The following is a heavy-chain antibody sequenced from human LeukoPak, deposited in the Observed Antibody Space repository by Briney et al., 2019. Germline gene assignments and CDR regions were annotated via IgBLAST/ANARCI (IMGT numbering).Heavy chain of an antibody. D-gene: IGHD1-26*01. V-gene: IGHV3-48*03. J-gene: IGHJ3*02. CDR1: GFTFSSYE. Sequence: GGSLRLSCAASGFTFSSYEMNWVRQAPGKGLEWVSYISSSGGTIYYADSVKGRLTISRDDAKNSLYLQMNSLRAEDTAVYYCARDGGSYNTYAFDIWGQGTMVTVSS. CDR3: ARDGGSYNTYAFDI. CDR2: ISSSGGTI.